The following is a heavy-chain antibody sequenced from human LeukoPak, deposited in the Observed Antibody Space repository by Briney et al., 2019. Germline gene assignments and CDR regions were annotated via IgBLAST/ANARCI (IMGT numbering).Heavy chain of an antibody. CDR1: GGTFSSYA. D-gene: IGHD2-2*01. J-gene: IGHJ6*03. CDR3: ARGPNLSSGSIVVVPAAMDRHYYYYMDV. CDR2: IIPIFGTA. V-gene: IGHV1-69*05. Sequence: GASVKVSCKASGGTFSSYAISWVRQAPGQGLEWMGGIIPIFGTANYAQKFQGRVTITTDESTSTAYMELSSLRSEDTAVYYCARGPNLSSGSIVVVPAAMDRHYYYYMDVWGKGTTVTVSS.